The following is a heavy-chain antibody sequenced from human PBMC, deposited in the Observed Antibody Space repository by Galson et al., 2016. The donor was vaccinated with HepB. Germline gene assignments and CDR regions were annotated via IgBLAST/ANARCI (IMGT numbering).Heavy chain of an antibody. Sequence: ETLSLTCAVYGGSFSGYYWSWIRQPPGKGLEWIGEINHSENTNYSPSLKSRVSISVDTSKNQVSLRLSSVTAADTAVYYCARNRILRFVDWSKSYYYGLDVWGQGTTVTVSS. CDR1: GGSFSGYY. V-gene: IGHV4-34*01. J-gene: IGHJ6*02. CDR2: INHSENT. CDR3: ARNRILRFVDWSKSYYYGLDV. D-gene: IGHD3-3*01.